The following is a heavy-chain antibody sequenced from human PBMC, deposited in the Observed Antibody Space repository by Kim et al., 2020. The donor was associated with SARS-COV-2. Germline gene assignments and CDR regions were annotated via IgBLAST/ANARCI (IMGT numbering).Heavy chain of an antibody. CDR1: GYIFTNFG. J-gene: IGHJ3*01. CDR3: ASGLTATVFSAFDL. D-gene: IGHD2-21*02. Sequence: ASVKVSCKASGYIFTNFGLNWVRQAPGQGPEWMGWINTKTGKPTYAQAFTGRFVFSLDSSVSTAFLQISGLKAEDTAVYYCASGLTATVFSAFDLWGQGTLVTVSS. CDR2: INTKTGKP. V-gene: IGHV7-4-1*02.